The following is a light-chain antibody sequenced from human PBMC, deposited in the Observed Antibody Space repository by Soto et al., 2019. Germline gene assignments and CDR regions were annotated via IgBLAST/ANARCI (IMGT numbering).Light chain of an antibody. CDR1: QGISSA. V-gene: IGKV1-13*02. CDR2: DAS. J-gene: IGKJ5*01. Sequence: AIQLTQYPSSLHASVSDRDTIPCRVSQGISSALAWYQQKPGKAPRLLIYDASSLESGGPSRFSSSGSGTDFTLTISTLQAEDVAVSYCQQYYTTPAITFGQGTRLEI. CDR3: QQYYTTPAIT.